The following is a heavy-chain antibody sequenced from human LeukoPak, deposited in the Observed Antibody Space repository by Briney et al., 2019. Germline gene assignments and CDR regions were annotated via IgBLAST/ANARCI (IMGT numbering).Heavy chain of an antibody. CDR1: GYTFTSYY. Sequence: ASVKVSCKASGYTFTSYYMHWVRQAPGQGLEWMGIINPSGGGTSYAQKFQGRVTMTRDMSTSTVYMELSSLRSEDTAVYYCARESSDYGGTFDPWGQGTLVTVSS. V-gene: IGHV1-46*01. J-gene: IGHJ5*02. CDR2: INPSGGGT. D-gene: IGHD4-23*01. CDR3: ARESSDYGGTFDP.